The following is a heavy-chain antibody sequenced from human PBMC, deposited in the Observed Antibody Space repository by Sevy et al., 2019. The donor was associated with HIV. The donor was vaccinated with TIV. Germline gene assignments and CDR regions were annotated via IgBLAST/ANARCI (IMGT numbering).Heavy chain of an antibody. V-gene: IGHV1-18*04. D-gene: IGHD3-22*01. CDR3: AREGDYYDSSSSPLGAFDI. CDR1: GYTFTSYG. J-gene: IGHJ3*02. Sequence: ASVKVSCKASGYTFTSYGISWVRQAPGQGLEWMGWISAYNGNTNYAPKLQGRVTMTTDTSTSTAYMELRSLRSDDTAVYYCAREGDYYDSSSSPLGAFDIWGHGTMVTVS. CDR2: ISAYNGNT.